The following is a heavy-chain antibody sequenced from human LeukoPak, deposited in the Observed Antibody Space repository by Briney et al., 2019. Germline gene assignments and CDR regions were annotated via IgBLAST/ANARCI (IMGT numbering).Heavy chain of an antibody. V-gene: IGHV3-15*01. CDR1: GFTVSTAG. J-gene: IGHJ3*02. CDR2: IKSKSDGGTT. D-gene: IGHD2/OR15-2a*01. CDR3: TTYNSQDAFDI. Sequence: GGSLRLSCAASGFTVSTAGMSWVRQAPGKGVEGVGRIKSKSDGGTTDHAAPVKGRFTISRDDSKNTLNLQMNSLKTEDTGVYYRTTYNSQDAFDIWGQGTMVTVSS.